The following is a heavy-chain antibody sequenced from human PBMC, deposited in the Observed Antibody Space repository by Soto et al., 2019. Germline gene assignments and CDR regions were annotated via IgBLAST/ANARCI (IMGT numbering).Heavy chain of an antibody. CDR3: ARARDSSGYYLYYFDY. D-gene: IGHD3-22*01. CDR2: ISSSSSTI. Sequence: EVQLVESGGGLVQPGGSLRLSCAASGFTFSSYSMNWVRQAPGKGLEWVSYISSSSSTIYYADSVKGRFTISRDNAKNSLYLQMNSLRDEDTAVYYCARARDSSGYYLYYFDYRGQGTLVTVSS. CDR1: GFTFSSYS. J-gene: IGHJ4*02. V-gene: IGHV3-48*02.